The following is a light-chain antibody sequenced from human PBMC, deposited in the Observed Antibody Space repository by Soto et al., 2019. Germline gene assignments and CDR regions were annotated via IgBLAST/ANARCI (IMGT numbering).Light chain of an antibody. J-gene: IGKJ1*01. CDR2: DAL. Sequence: EIVLTQSPATLSLSPWERATLSCRASQSIDTYLAWYQQKPGQAPRLLIFDALTRLTGVPARFSGSGSGTDFTLTISRLEPEDFAVYYCQQYGSSPWTFGQGTKVDI. CDR1: QSIDTY. CDR3: QQYGSSPWT. V-gene: IGKV3-20*01.